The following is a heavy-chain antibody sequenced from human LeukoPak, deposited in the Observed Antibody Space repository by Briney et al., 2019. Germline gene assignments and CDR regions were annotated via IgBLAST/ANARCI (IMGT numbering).Heavy chain of an antibody. CDR2: ISYDGSNK. Sequence: SGGSLRLSCAASGFTFSSYAMHWVRQAPGKGLEWVAVISYDGSNKYYADSVKGRFTISRDNSKNTLYLQMNSLRAEDTAVYYCARDWLRYFDWLPAYYYGMDVWGQGTTVTVSS. CDR1: GFTFSSYA. CDR3: ARDWLRYFDWLPAYYYGMDV. J-gene: IGHJ6*02. V-gene: IGHV3-30*04. D-gene: IGHD3-9*01.